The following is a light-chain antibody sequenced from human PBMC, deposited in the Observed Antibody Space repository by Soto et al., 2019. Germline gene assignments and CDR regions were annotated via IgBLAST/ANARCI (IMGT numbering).Light chain of an antibody. Sequence: EIVMMQSPATLSVSPGESVTLSCRASQLFSSNLAWYQHKPGQAPRLLIYGVSTRDTGVPDRFSGSASGTEFTLTISSLQSEDFAVYYCQQYNNWPRTLGQGTRL. CDR2: GVS. CDR1: QLFSSN. J-gene: IGKJ5*01. V-gene: IGKV3-15*01. CDR3: QQYNNWPRT.